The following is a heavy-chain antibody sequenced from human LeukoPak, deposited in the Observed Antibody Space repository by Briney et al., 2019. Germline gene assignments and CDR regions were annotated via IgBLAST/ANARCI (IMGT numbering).Heavy chain of an antibody. D-gene: IGHD3-3*01. J-gene: IGHJ5*02. CDR1: GYTFTSYG. CDR3: ARAPAPHYDFWSGYYRDNWFDP. CDR2: ISAYNGNT. V-gene: IGHV1-18*01. Sequence: ASVKVSCKASGYTFTSYGISWVRQAPGQGLEWMGWISAYNGNTNYAQKLQGRVTMTTDTSTSTAYMELRSLRSDDTAVYYCARAPAPHYDFWSGYYRDNWFDPWGQGTLVTVSS.